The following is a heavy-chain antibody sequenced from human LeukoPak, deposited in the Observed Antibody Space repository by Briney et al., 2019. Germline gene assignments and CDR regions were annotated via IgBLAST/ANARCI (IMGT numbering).Heavy chain of an antibody. J-gene: IGHJ5*02. CDR2: IYYSGST. V-gene: IGHV4-59*08. D-gene: IGHD6-13*01. CDR1: GGSISSYY. CDR3: ARHVGSSSWAAGP. Sequence: PSETLSLTCTVSGGSISSYYWSWIRQPPGKRLEWIGYIYYSGSTNYNPSLKSRVTISVDTSKNQFSLKLSSVTAADTAVYYCARHVGSSSWAAGPWGQGTLVTVSS.